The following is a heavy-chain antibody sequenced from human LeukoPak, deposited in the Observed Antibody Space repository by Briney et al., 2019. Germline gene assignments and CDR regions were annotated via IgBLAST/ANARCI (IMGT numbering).Heavy chain of an antibody. CDR2: IGWNGRSI. CDR3: AKDADWGSGTYLFDY. J-gene: IGHJ4*02. Sequence: GGSLRLSCAAPGFTFDDYAMPWVRQAPGKGLERVSGIGWNGRSIGYADSVKGRFTISRDNAKNSLYLQMNSLRAEDTAFYYCAKDADWGSGTYLFDYWGQGTLVTVSS. D-gene: IGHD3-10*01. V-gene: IGHV3-9*01. CDR1: GFTFDDYA.